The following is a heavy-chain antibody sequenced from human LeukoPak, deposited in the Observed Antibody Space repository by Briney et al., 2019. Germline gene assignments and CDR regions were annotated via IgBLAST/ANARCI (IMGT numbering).Heavy chain of an antibody. CDR3: ASRYYYDSSGSVAFDI. J-gene: IGHJ3*02. CDR2: IYSGGST. D-gene: IGHD3-22*01. V-gene: IGHV3-66*01. CDR1: EFSVGSNY. Sequence: GGSLRLSCAASEFSVGSNYMTWVRQAPGKGLEWASVIYSGGSTYYADSVKGRFTISRDNSKNTLYLQMNSLRAEDTAVYYCASRYYYDSSGSVAFDIWGQGTMVTVSS.